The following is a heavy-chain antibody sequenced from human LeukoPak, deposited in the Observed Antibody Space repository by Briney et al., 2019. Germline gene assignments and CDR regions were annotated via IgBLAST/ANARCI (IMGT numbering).Heavy chain of an antibody. CDR1: GGSISSYL. V-gene: IGHV4-4*07. J-gene: IGHJ6*03. D-gene: IGHD4-23*01. CDR2: IYTSGST. CDR3: ARDLNSHYYYYMDV. Sequence: SETLSLTCTVSGGSISSYLWSWIRQPAGKALEWIGRIYTSGSTNYNPSLKSRLTMSVDTSKNQFSLKLSSVTAADTAVYYRARDLNSHYYYYMDVWGKGTTVTVSS.